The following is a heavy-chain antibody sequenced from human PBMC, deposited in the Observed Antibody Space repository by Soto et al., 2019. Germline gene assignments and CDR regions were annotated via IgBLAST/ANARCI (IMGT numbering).Heavy chain of an antibody. CDR1: GFTFSSYG. J-gene: IGHJ4*02. CDR2: IWYDGSNK. Sequence: QVQLVESGGGVVQPGRSLRLSCAASGFTFSSYGMHWVRQAPGKGLEWVAVIWYDGSNKYYADSVKGRFTISRDNSKNTVYLQMNSLRAEDTAVYYCARDQGVMLWFGELLSPDYWGQGTLVTVAS. V-gene: IGHV3-33*01. CDR3: ARDQGVMLWFGELLSPDY. D-gene: IGHD3-10*01.